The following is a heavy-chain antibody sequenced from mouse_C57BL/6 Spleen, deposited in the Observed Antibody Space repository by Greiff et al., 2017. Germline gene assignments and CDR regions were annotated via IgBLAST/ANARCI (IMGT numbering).Heavy chain of an antibody. J-gene: IGHJ2*01. D-gene: IGHD1-1*01. V-gene: IGHV1-80*01. Sequence: QVQLQQSGAELVKPGASVTISCKASGYAFSSYWMNWVKQRPGKGLEWIGQIYPGDGDTNYNGKFKGKATLTADKSSSTAYKQHSSLTSEDSAVYFCARGTTVVAEDYSGQGTTLTVSS. CDR3: ARGTTVVAEDY. CDR1: GYAFSSYW. CDR2: IYPGDGDT.